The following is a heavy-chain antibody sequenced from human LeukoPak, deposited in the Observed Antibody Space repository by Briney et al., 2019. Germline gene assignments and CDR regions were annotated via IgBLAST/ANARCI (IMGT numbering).Heavy chain of an antibody. CDR3: TRDSVGIVVVGDAFDI. J-gene: IGHJ3*02. CDR2: IRSKAYGGTT. CDR1: GFTFGDYA. D-gene: IGHD2-21*01. V-gene: IGHV3-49*04. Sequence: GGSLRPSCTASGFTFGDYAMSWVRQAPGKGLEWVGFIRSKAYGGTTEYAASVKGRFTISRDDSKSIAYLQMNSLKTEDTAVYYCTRDSVGIVVVGDAFDIWGQGTMVTVPS.